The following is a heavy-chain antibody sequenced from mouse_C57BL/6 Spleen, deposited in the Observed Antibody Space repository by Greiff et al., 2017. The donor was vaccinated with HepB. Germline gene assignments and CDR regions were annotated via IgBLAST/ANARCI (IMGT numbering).Heavy chain of an antibody. CDR1: GYTFTDYN. J-gene: IGHJ1*03. CDR3: ARGLQRDWYFDV. D-gene: IGHD2-13*01. Sequence: VQLKESGPELVKPGASVKIPCKASGYTFTDYNMDWVKQSHGKSLEWIGDINPNNGGTIYNQKFKGKATLTVDKSSSTAYMELRSLTSEDTAVYYCARGLQRDWYFDVWGTGTTVTVSS. CDR2: INPNNGGT. V-gene: IGHV1-18*01.